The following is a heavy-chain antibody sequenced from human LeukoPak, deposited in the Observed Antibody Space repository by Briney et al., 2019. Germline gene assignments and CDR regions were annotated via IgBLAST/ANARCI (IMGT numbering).Heavy chain of an antibody. CDR1: GFTFSSYA. D-gene: IGHD3-16*02. V-gene: IGHV3-23*01. CDR2: ISGSGENT. CDR3: AKTVSGSYSYQGGDY. J-gene: IGHJ4*02. Sequence: PGGSLRLSCAASGFTFSSYAMSWVRQAPGKGLEWVSAISGSGENTNYADSVKGRFIMSRDNSRNMLYLQMNSLRDEDTAKYYCAKTVSGSYSYQGGDYWGQGTLVTVSS.